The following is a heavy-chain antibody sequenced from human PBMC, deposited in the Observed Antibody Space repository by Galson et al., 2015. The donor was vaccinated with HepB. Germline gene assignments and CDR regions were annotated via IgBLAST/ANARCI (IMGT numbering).Heavy chain of an antibody. CDR1: GFTFSSYD. V-gene: IGHV3-13*01. CDR2: IGTAGDT. J-gene: IGHJ6*02. Sequence: SLRLSCAASGFTFSSYDMHWVRQATGKGLEWVSAIGTAGDTYYPGSVKGRFTISRENATNSLYLQMNSLRAGDTAVYYCARTSGAYYYYGMDVWGQGTTVTVSS. CDR3: ARTSGAYYYYGMDV.